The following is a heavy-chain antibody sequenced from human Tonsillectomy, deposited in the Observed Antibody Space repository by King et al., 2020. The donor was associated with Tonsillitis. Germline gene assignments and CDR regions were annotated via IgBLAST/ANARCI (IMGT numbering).Heavy chain of an antibody. CDR2: INTDGSSI. CDR1: GFTFSSYW. Sequence: VQLVESGGGLVQPGGSLRLSCAASGFTFSSYWMHWVRQAPGKGLVWVSRINTDGSSITYADSVKGRFTISRDNAKNTLYLQMNSLRAEDTAVYYCASARDYYYGMDVWGQGTTVPVSS. CDR3: ASARDYYYGMDV. V-gene: IGHV3-74*03. J-gene: IGHJ6*02.